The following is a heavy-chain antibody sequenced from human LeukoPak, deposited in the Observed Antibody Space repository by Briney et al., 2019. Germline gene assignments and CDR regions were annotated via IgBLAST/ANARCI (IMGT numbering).Heavy chain of an antibody. CDR3: AKSGDGCSGGSCYTPYD. D-gene: IGHD2-15*01. Sequence: PGGSLRLSCAASGFTFSSYAMSWVRQAPGKGLEWVSAISGSGGSTYYAESVKGRFTISRDNSKNTLYLQMNSLRAEDTAVYYCAKSGDGCSGGSCYTPYDWGQGTLVTVSS. V-gene: IGHV3-23*01. CDR1: GFTFSSYA. CDR2: ISGSGGST. J-gene: IGHJ4*02.